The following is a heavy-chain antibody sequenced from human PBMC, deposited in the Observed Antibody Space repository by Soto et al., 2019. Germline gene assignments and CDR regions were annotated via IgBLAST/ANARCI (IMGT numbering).Heavy chain of an antibody. J-gene: IGHJ4*02. Sequence: QLQLQESGPGLVKPSETLSLTCTVSGGSISGSSYYWGWIRQPPGQGLERIGSIYYSGSTFYNPSLKSLVTISVDTSKNQFSLKLSSVTDAATAVYYCARSTYYDFWRGYGRAPLLFDYWGQGTLVNVYS. CDR2: IYYSGST. D-gene: IGHD3-3*01. V-gene: IGHV4-39*01. CDR3: ARSTYYDFWRGYGRAPLLFDY. CDR1: GGSISGSSYY.